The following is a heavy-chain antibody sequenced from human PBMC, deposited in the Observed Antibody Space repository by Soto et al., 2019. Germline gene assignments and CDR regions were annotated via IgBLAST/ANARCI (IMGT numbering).Heavy chain of an antibody. D-gene: IGHD4-17*01. V-gene: IGHV5-51*01. Sequence: GESLKISCEGSGYSFTSYWIGWVRQMPGKGLESMGIIYPGDSDTRYSPSFQGQVTISADKSINTAYLQWSSLKASDTAMYYCARLRTTVVTPSIDSWGQGTLVTVSS. CDR2: IYPGDSDT. CDR3: ARLRTTVVTPSIDS. J-gene: IGHJ4*02. CDR1: GYSFTSYW.